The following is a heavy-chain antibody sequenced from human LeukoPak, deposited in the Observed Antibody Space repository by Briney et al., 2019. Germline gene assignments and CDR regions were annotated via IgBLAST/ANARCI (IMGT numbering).Heavy chain of an antibody. CDR2: IGSTGITI. CDR3: ARETLGGSYESMFDP. V-gene: IGHV3-48*03. J-gene: IGHJ5*02. CDR1: GFTLSSYE. D-gene: IGHD1-26*01. Sequence: GGSLTLSCAASGFTLSSYEMNWVRQAPGKGLEWVSYIGSTGITIYYADSVKGRFTISRDNTKNSLYLQMNSRRADRTAVYYSARETLGGSYESMFDPWGQGTLVTVSS.